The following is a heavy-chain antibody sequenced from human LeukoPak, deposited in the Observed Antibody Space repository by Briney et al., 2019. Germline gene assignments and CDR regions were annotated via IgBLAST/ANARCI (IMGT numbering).Heavy chain of an antibody. CDR2: IYYSGST. CDR1: GGSISSSSYY. V-gene: IGHV4-39*07. J-gene: IGHJ4*02. CDR3: ARKVGGHFDY. Sequence: PSETLSLTCTVSGGSISSSSYYWGWIRQPPGKGLEWIGSIYYSGSTYYNPSLKSRVTISVDTSKNQFSLHLSSVTAADTAMYYCARKVGGHFDYWGQGNLVTVSS. D-gene: IGHD1-26*01.